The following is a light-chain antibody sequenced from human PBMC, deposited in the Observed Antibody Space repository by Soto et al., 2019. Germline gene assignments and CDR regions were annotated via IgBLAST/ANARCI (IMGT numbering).Light chain of an antibody. V-gene: IGLV2-14*01. J-gene: IGLJ1*01. CDR3: SSYTTSSNYV. CDR2: EVS. CDR1: CSDVGSYNF. Sequence: QSALTQPASVSGSPGQSITISCTGTCSDVGSYNFVSWYQQLPGKAPKLMIYEVSNRPSGVSNRFSGSKSGNTASLTISGLQAEDEADYYCSSYTTSSNYVFGSGTKVTVL.